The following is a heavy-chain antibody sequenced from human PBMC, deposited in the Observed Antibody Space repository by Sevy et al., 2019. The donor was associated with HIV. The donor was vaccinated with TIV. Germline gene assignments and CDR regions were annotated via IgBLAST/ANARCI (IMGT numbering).Heavy chain of an antibody. D-gene: IGHD5-12*01. V-gene: IGHV3-30*18. Sequence: GGSLRLSCAASGFTFSSYGMHWVRQAPGKGLEWVAVISYDGSNKYYADSVKGRFTISRENSKNTLYLQMNSLRAEDTAVYYWAKGRTEIWGDSGFIGYWGQGTLVTVSS. CDR3: AKGRTEIWGDSGFIGY. CDR2: ISYDGSNK. CDR1: GFTFSSYG. J-gene: IGHJ4*02.